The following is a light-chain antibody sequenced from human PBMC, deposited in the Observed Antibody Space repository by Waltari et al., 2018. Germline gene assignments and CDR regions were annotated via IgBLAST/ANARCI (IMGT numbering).Light chain of an antibody. CDR3: SAWDDSVHV. V-gene: IGLV1-44*01. J-gene: IGLJ1*01. CDR2: RNS. Sequence: QSGLTQSPSVSGTPGQRVTISCSGRTTNIRSNNANWYQQFPGTAPKLLIYRNSERPSGVPDRFSGSKSGTSASLAISGLQSEDEAEYYCSAWDDSVHVFGTGTRVTVL. CDR1: TTNIRSNN.